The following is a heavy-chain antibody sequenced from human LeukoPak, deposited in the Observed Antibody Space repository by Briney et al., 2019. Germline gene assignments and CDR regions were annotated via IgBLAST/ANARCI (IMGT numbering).Heavy chain of an antibody. V-gene: IGHV4-34*01. CDR1: GGSISSYY. J-gene: IGHJ6*02. D-gene: IGHD3-3*01. Sequence: SETLSLTCTVSGGSISSYYWSWIRQPAGKGLEWIGEINHSGSTNYNPSLKSRVTISVDTSKNQFSLKLSSVTAADTAVYYCARDFWSGYTYYYYYGMDVWGQGTTVTVSS. CDR2: INHSGST. CDR3: ARDFWSGYTYYYYYGMDV.